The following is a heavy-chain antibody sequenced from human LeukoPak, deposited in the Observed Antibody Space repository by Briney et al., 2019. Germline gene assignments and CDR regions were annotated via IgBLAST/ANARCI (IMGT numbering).Heavy chain of an antibody. Sequence: SVKVSCKASGGTFSSYAISWVRQAPGQGLEWMGGIIPIFGTANYAQKFQGRVTITADESTSTAYMELSSLRSEDTAVYYCAREKYYDFWSGSPGGTLTQYNWFDPWGQGTLVTVSS. CDR1: GGTFSSYA. CDR3: AREKYYDFWSGSPGGTLTQYNWFDP. D-gene: IGHD3-3*01. CDR2: IIPIFGTA. V-gene: IGHV1-69*13. J-gene: IGHJ5*02.